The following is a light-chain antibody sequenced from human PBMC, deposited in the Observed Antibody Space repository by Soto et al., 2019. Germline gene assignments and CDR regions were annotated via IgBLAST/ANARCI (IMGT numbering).Light chain of an antibody. Sequence: EIVMTQSPATLSVSPGERATLSCRASQSISSNLAWYQQKPGQAPRLLIFGASTRATGTPARFSGSGSGTEFTLTISSLQSEDFAVYYCQQCYSTPYTFGQGTKLEIK. CDR3: QQCYSTPYT. CDR1: QSISSN. J-gene: IGKJ2*01. V-gene: IGKV3-15*01. CDR2: GAS.